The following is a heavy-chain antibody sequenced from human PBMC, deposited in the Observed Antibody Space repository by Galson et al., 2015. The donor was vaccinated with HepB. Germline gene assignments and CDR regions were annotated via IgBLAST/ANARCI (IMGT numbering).Heavy chain of an antibody. CDR3: ATGKSWGNYYDSSGYYPFDY. V-gene: IGHV1-69-2*01. CDR2: VDPEDGET. CDR1: GYTFTDYY. Sequence: VKVSCKVSGYTFTDYYMHWVQQAPGKGLEWMGLVDPEDGETIYAEKFQGRVTITADTSTDTAYMELSSLRSEDTAVYYCATGKSWGNYYDSSGYYPFDYWGQGTLVTVSS. D-gene: IGHD3-22*01. J-gene: IGHJ4*02.